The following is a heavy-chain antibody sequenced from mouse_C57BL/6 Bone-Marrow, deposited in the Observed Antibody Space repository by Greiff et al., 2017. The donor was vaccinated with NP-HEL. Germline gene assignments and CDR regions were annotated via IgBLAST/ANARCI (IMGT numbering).Heavy chain of an antibody. D-gene: IGHD2-2*01. CDR1: GYTFTSYW. CDR2: IDPSDSYT. Sequence: QVQLQQPGAELVRPGTSVKLSCKASGYTFTSYWMHWVKQRPGQGLEWIGVIDPSDSYTNYNQKFKGKAPLTVDTSSRPAYIQLSRLTSEYSAVYYCASVSTMVKWVAYWGRGKLVTVSA. CDR3: ASVSTMVKWVAY. V-gene: IGHV1-59*01. J-gene: IGHJ3*01.